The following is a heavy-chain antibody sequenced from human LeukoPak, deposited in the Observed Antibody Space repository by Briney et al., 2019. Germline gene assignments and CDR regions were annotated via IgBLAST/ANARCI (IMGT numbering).Heavy chain of an antibody. CDR1: GGSISSSSYY. CDR3: ARQSGWTARFDP. D-gene: IGHD6-19*01. V-gene: IGHV4-39*01. Sequence: PSETLSLTCTVSGGSISSSSYYWGWIRQPPGKGLEWIGSIYYSGSTYYNPSLKSRVTISVDTSKNQFSLKLSSVTAADTAVYYCARQSGWTARFDPWDQGTLVTISS. J-gene: IGHJ5*02. CDR2: IYYSGST.